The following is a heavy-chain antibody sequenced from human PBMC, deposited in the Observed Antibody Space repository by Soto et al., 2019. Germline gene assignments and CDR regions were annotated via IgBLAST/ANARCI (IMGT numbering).Heavy chain of an antibody. CDR2: LYPTGNP. CDR3: ARFRGTAILDY. J-gene: IGHJ4*02. V-gene: IGHV4-30-2*01. D-gene: IGHD2-21*02. Sequence: SETLSLTCAVSGGSISSGGYSWSWIRQPPGKGLEWLGYLYPTGNPYYNPSLESRVTISVDRSNNQFSLELTSVTAAGTAVYYCARFRGTAILDYWGQGTRVTVSS. CDR1: GGSISSGGYS.